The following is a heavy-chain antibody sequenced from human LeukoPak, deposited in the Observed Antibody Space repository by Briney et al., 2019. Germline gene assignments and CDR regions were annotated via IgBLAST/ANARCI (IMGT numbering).Heavy chain of an antibody. CDR3: ARRGPKQNNWFDP. CDR1: GYSFTSYW. V-gene: IGHV5-51*01. CDR2: IYPGDSDT. J-gene: IGHJ5*02. Sequence: GESLKISCKGSGYSFTSYWIGWVRQMPGKGLEWRGIIYPGDSDTRYSPSFQGQVTISADKSISTAYLQWSSLKASDTAMYYCARRGPKQNNWFDPWGQGTLVTVSS.